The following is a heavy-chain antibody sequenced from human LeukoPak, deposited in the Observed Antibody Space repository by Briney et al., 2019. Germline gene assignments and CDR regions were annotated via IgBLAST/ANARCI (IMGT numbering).Heavy chain of an antibody. D-gene: IGHD5-24*01. J-gene: IGHJ4*02. CDR2: IYYSGST. CDR3: ARGRDGLTTFDY. CDR1: GVSISSGGYY. V-gene: IGHV4-31*03. Sequence: SETLSLTCTVSGVSISSGGYYWSWIRQHPGKGLEWIGYIYYSGSTYYNPSLKSRVTISVDTSKNQFSLKLSSVTAADTAVYYCARGRDGLTTFDYWGQGTLVTVSS.